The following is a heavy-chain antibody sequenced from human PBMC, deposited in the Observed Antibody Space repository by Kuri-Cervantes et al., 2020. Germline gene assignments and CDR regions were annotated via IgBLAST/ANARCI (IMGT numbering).Heavy chain of an antibody. J-gene: IGHJ4*02. CDR2: IGTAGDT. D-gene: IGHD3-22*01. CDR1: GFTFSSYD. CDR3: AKVERITMIVVVITKGGFDY. Sequence: GGSLRLSCAASGFTFSSYDMHWVRQATGKGLEWVSAIGTAGDTYYPGSVKGRFTISRENAKNTLYLQMNSLRAEDTAVYYCAKVERITMIVVVITKGGFDYWGQGTLVTVSS. V-gene: IGHV3-13*01.